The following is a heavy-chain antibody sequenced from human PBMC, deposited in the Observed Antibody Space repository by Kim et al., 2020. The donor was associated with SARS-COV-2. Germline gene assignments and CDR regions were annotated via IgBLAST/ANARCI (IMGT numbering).Heavy chain of an antibody. J-gene: IGHJ6*02. CDR1: GDSVSSNSAA. V-gene: IGHV6-1*01. CDR3: ARDHLAVAGTKYYYYYYGMDV. CDR2: TYYRSKWYN. D-gene: IGHD6-19*01. Sequence: SQTLSLTCAISGDSVSSNSAAWNWIRQSPSRGLEWLGRTYYRSKWYNDYAVSVKSRITINPDTSKNQFSLQLNSVTPEDTAVYYCARDHLAVAGTKYYYYYYGMDVWGQGTTVTVSS.